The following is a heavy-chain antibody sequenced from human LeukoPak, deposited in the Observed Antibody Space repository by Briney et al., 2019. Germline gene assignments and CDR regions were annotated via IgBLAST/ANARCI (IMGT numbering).Heavy chain of an antibody. Sequence: RAGGSLRLSCAASGFTFSSYAMSWVRQAPGKGLEWVSAISGSGGSTYCADSVKGRFTISRDNSKNTLYLQMNSLRAEDTAVYYCAKDPYYYGSGSTFGYWGQGTLVTVSS. D-gene: IGHD3-10*01. V-gene: IGHV3-23*01. CDR3: AKDPYYYGSGSTFGY. CDR1: GFTFSSYA. J-gene: IGHJ4*02. CDR2: ISGSGGST.